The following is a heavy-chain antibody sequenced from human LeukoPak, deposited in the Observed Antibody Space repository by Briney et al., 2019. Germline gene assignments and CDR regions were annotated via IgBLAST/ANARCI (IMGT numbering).Heavy chain of an antibody. D-gene: IGHD3-10*01. Sequence: GGSLRLSCVASGFTFSDYSMNWVRQAPGKGLEWVSYISRSSGTIYYADSVKGRFTISRDNSKNTLYLQMNSLRAEDTAVYYCARGPGPHSVTGGFDYWGQGTLVTVSS. CDR1: GFTFSDYS. CDR3: ARGPGPHSVTGGFDY. V-gene: IGHV3-48*01. CDR2: ISRSSGTI. J-gene: IGHJ4*02.